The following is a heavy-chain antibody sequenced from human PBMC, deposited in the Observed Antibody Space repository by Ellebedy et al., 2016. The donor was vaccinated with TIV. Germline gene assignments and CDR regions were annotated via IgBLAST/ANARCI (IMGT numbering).Heavy chain of an antibody. D-gene: IGHD2-15*01. V-gene: IGHV3-7*03. J-gene: IGHJ5*02. CDR3: ARGVGSGWFDP. Sequence: GGSLRLSCAASGFTFSSYAMSWVRQAPGKGLEWVATIKQDGSEKYYVDSVKGRFTISRDNSKNTLYLQMNSLRAEDTAVYYCARGVGSGWFDPWGQGTLVTVSS. CDR1: GFTFSSYA. CDR2: IKQDGSEK.